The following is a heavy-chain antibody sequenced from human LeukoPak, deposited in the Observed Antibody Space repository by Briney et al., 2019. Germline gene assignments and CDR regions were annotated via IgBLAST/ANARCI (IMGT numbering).Heavy chain of an antibody. J-gene: IGHJ4*02. Sequence: GGSLRLSCAASGFTFSSYAMNWVRQAPGKGLEWVSAISGSGGSTNYADSVKGRFTISRDNSKNTLYLQMNSLRAEDTAMYYCARGRYSGTTYYFDYWGQGTLVTVSS. CDR3: ARGRYSGTTYYFDY. D-gene: IGHD5-12*01. V-gene: IGHV3-23*01. CDR2: ISGSGGST. CDR1: GFTFSSYA.